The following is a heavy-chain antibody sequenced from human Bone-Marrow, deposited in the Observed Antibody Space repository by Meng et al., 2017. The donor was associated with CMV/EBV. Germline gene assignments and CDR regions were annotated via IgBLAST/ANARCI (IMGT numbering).Heavy chain of an antibody. D-gene: IGHD3-3*01. CDR1: GGSFSGYY. J-gene: IGHJ4*02. V-gene: IGHV4-34*01. Sequence: SETLSLTCAVYGGSFSGYYWSWIRQPPGKGLEWIGEINHSGSTNYNPSLKSRVTISVDTSKNQFSLKLSSVTAADTAVYYCARGLNDFWSGYYVDYWGQGTLVAASS. CDR3: ARGLNDFWSGYYVDY. CDR2: INHSGST.